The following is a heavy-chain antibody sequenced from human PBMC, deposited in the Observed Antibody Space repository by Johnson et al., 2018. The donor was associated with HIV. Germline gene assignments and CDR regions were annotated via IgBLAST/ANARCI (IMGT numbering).Heavy chain of an antibody. CDR1: GFTFSSYA. CDR2: ISYDGSNK. J-gene: IGHJ3*02. D-gene: IGHD3-10*01. V-gene: IGHV3-30-3*01. Sequence: QVQLVESGGGVVQPGRSLRLSCAASGFTFSSYAMHWVRQAPGKGLEWVAVISYDGSNKAFADSLKGRFTISRDNSKNSLYLQMNSLRAEDTAVYYCARVDGSGSLGAFDIWGQGTMVTVSS. CDR3: ARVDGSGSLGAFDI.